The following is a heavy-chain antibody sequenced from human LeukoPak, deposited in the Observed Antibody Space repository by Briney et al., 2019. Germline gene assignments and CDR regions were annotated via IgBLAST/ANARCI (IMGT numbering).Heavy chain of an antibody. CDR3: ARDRGSYYYDSSGYYYFDY. V-gene: IGHV1-69*05. CDR1: GGTFSSYA. CDR2: IIPIFGTA. Sequence: SVKVSCKASGGTFSSYAISWVRQAPGQGLEWMGRIIPIFGTANYAQKFQGRVTITTDEYPSTPYMELSSLRSEDTAVYYCARDRGSYYYDSSGYYYFDYWGQGTLVTVSS. D-gene: IGHD3-22*01. J-gene: IGHJ4*02.